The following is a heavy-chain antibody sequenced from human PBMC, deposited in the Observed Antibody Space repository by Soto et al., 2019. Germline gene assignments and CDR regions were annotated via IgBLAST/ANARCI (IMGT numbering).Heavy chain of an antibody. CDR1: GYSVSGGYY. D-gene: IGHD3-22*01. V-gene: IGHV4-38-2*01. CDR2: IHHSGST. J-gene: IGHJ4*02. Sequence: ETLSLTCAVSGYSVSGGYYWFCILHPPGKGLEWVASIHHSGSTYYNPSLQSRVTISLDTSKNQFSLKLSSVTAADTAVYYCASHRRYYDDRSGYGLDYWGQGTLVTVSS. CDR3: ASHRRYYDDRSGYGLDY.